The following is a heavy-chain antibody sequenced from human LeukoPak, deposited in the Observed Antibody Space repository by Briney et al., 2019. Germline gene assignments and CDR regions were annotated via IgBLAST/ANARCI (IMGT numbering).Heavy chain of an antibody. Sequence: GGSLRLSCAASGFTFSTYWMSWVRQAPGKGLEWVATIRQDGSEKHYVDSVEGRFTISRDNAQNSLYLQMHSLGVEDTAVYYCVRVLGKSSGPYSLDSWGKGTLVTVSS. J-gene: IGHJ4*02. CDR2: IRQDGSEK. CDR3: VRVLGKSSGPYSLDS. D-gene: IGHD6-25*01. CDR1: GFTFSTYW. V-gene: IGHV3-7*04.